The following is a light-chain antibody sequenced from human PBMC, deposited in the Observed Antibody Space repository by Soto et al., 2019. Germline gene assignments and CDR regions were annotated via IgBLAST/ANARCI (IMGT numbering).Light chain of an antibody. J-gene: IGKJ2*01. CDR1: QSVSSN. CDR2: GAS. Sequence: EIVMTQSPATLSVSPGERATLSCRASQSVSSNLAWYQQKPCQAPRLLIYGASTRATGIPARFSGSGSGTEFTLTISSLQSEDFAVYYCQQYNNWLPYTFGQGTKLEIK. CDR3: QQYNNWLPYT. V-gene: IGKV3-15*01.